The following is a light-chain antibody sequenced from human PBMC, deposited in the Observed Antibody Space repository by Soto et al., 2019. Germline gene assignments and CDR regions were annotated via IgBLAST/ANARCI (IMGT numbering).Light chain of an antibody. J-gene: IGKJ1*01. CDR2: DAF. CDR1: QSVSSY. V-gene: IGKV3-11*01. CDR3: QQRSNWPRT. Sequence: EIVLTQSPATLSLSPGERATLSCRASQSVSSYLAWYQQKPGQAPRLLIYDAFNRATGIPARFSVSGSGTDFTHTIRSLEPEDFAVYFCQQRSNWPRTFGQGTKVEIK.